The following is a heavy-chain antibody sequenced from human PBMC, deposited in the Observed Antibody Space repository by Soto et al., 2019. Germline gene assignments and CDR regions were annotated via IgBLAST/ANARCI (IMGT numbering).Heavy chain of an antibody. CDR2: IYYSGST. CDR1: GGSIGSYY. Sequence: SETLPLTCTVSGGSIGSYYWSWIRQHPGKGLEWIGYIYYSGSTNYNPSLKSRVTISVDTSKNQFSLKLSSVTAADTAVYYCARVAAFDWFDPWGQGTLVTVSS. J-gene: IGHJ5*02. V-gene: IGHV4-59*12. CDR3: ARVAAFDWFDP. D-gene: IGHD6-25*01.